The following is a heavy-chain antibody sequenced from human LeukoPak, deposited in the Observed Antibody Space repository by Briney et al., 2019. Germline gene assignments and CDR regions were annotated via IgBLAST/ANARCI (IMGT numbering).Heavy chain of an antibody. V-gene: IGHV4-31*03. CDR3: ARDYYDSSGYYPFDL. D-gene: IGHD3-22*01. CDR1: GGSIGSGGYY. CDR2: IYYSGST. Sequence: SETLSLTCTVSGGSIGSGGYYWSWIRQHPGTGLEWIGYIYYSGSTYYNPSLKSRVTISVDTSKNQFSLKLSSVTAADTAVYYCARDYYDSSGYYPFDLWGRGTLVTVSS. J-gene: IGHJ2*01.